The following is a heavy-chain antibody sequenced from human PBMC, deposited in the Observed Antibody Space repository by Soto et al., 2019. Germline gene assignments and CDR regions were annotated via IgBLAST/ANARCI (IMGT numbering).Heavy chain of an antibody. CDR3: ARALGYCSGGSCYWFDP. J-gene: IGHJ5*02. D-gene: IGHD2-15*01. V-gene: IGHV1-69*13. Sequence: SVKVSCKASGGTFSSYAISWVRQAPGQGLEWMGGIIPIFGTANYAQKFQGRVTITADESTSTAYMELSSLRSEDTAGYYCARALGYCSGGSCYWFDPWGQGTLVTVSS. CDR1: GGTFSSYA. CDR2: IIPIFGTA.